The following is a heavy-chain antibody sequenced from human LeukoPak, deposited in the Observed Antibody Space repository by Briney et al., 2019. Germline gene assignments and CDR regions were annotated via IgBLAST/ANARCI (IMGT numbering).Heavy chain of an antibody. CDR1: GYTFTDYL. V-gene: IGHV1-2*04. CDR3: ARGEDGGDWPPDAFDI. D-gene: IGHD2-21*01. CDR2: INLLTGGA. Sequence: ASVKVSCKSSGYTFTDYLIHWVRQAPGQGLEWMGCINLLTGGAHYAQKFQDWASLTRDTSIDTAFMELSSLRSDATAIYYCARGEDGGDWPPDAFDIWGQGTMVTVSS. J-gene: IGHJ3*02.